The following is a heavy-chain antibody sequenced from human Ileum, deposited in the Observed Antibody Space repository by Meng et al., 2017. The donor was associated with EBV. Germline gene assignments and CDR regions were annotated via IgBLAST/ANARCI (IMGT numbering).Heavy chain of an antibody. CDR1: CCPSSMDGW. CDR3: VRGGTYYLSY. J-gene: IGHJ4*02. Sequence: QGCAPVLVNPRTTRSLSCVSCCCPSSMDGWWGWPRQSPEKGLEWIGEIYPTGPTYYNPSLKGRVSISKDKSKNQLSLKLNSVTAADTAVYYCVRGGTYYLSYWGQGSLVTVSS. D-gene: IGHD1-26*01. V-gene: IGHV4-4*03. CDR2: IYPTGPT.